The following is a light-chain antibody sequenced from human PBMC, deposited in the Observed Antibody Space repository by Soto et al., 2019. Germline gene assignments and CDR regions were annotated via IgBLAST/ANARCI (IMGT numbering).Light chain of an antibody. J-gene: IGKJ5*01. CDR2: GAS. Sequence: EIVFTQSPGTLSFSPGERATLSCRASQSVSSSYLAWYQQKPGQAPRLLIYGASSRATGIPDRFSGSGSGTDFTLTISRLEPEDFAVCYCQQYGSSITLGQGTRLEIK. CDR1: QSVSSSY. CDR3: QQYGSSIT. V-gene: IGKV3-20*01.